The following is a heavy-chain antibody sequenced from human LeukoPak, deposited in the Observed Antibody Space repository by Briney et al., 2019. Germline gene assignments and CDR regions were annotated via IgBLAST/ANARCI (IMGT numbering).Heavy chain of an antibody. CDR1: GYTCTTYY. J-gene: IGHJ4*02. Sequence: SVTVSRKASGYTCTTYYMHWVRQAAGHVVAWMGIINPSGGSRRYAQQLQGRITLTRDTATSAVYMELSSLTSDDAAVYYCARGGMGIQLWSFDYWGRGTLVTVSS. D-gene: IGHD5-18*01. CDR2: INPSGGSR. V-gene: IGHV1-46*01. CDR3: ARGGMGIQLWSFDY.